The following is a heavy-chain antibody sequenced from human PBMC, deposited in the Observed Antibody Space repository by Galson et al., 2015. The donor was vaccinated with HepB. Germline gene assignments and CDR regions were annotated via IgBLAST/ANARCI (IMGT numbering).Heavy chain of an antibody. CDR2: ISSSSSYL. CDR1: GFTFSSYS. CDR3: AREGTSGTRGVDY. J-gene: IGHJ4*02. D-gene: IGHD3-10*01. Sequence: SLRPSCAASGFTFSSYSMNWVRQAPGKGLEWVSSISSSSSYLYDADSVKGRFTISRDNAKNSLYLQMNSLRAEDTAVYYCAREGTSGTRGVDYWGQGTLVTVSA. V-gene: IGHV3-21*01.